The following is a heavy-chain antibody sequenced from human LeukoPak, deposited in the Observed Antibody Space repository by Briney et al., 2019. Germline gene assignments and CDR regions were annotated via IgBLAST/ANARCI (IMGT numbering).Heavy chain of an antibody. D-gene: IGHD6-19*01. Sequence: SETLSLTCTVSGGSISSYYWSWIRQPPGKGLEWIGYIYYSGSTNYNPSLKSRVTISVDTSKNRFSLKLSSVTAADTAVYYCARPREQWLGNGAFDIWGQGKMVTVSS. J-gene: IGHJ3*02. V-gene: IGHV4-59*01. CDR1: GGSISSYY. CDR3: ARPREQWLGNGAFDI. CDR2: IYYSGST.